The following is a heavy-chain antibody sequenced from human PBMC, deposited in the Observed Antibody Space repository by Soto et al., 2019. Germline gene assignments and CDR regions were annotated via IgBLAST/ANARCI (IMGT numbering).Heavy chain of an antibody. J-gene: IGHJ4*02. D-gene: IGHD5-12*01. CDR3: AKKLLLALRHSGYDYFDS. CDR1: GFTFSSYA. CDR2: ISGSGGST. V-gene: IGHV3-23*01. Sequence: EVQLLESGGGLVQPGGSLRLSCAASGFTFSSYAMSWVRQAPGKGLEWVSAISGSGGSTSYADSVKGRFTISRDNANNSLYLQMNSLRAEDTAVYYCAKKLLLALRHSGYDYFDSWGQGTLVTVSS.